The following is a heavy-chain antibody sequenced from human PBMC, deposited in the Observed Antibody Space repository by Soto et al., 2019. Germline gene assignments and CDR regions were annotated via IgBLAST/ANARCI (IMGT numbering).Heavy chain of an antibody. V-gene: IGHV3-23*01. CDR2: ISGSGGST. J-gene: IGHJ4*02. CDR3: AKLVSYDILTGYYVDY. CDR1: GFTFSSYA. D-gene: IGHD3-9*01. Sequence: GGSLRLSCAASGFTFSSYAMSWVRQAPGKGLEWVSAISGSGGSTYYADSVKGRFTISRDNSKNTLYLQMNGLRAEDTAVYYCAKLVSYDILTGYYVDYWGQGTLVTVSS.